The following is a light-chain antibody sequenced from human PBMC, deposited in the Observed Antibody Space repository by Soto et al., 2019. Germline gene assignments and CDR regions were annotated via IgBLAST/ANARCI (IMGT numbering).Light chain of an antibody. V-gene: IGKV1-12*01. CDR2: AAS. CDR1: QAVSTW. Sequence: DIQMTQSPSFVSASVGDRVTITCRASQAVSTWLAWYQQKPGDAPKLLIYAASTLQSGVPSRFSGSGSGKDFTLTIRSLQPEDFATYYCQQSNRFPRTFGGGSKVDIX. CDR3: QQSNRFPRT. J-gene: IGKJ4*01.